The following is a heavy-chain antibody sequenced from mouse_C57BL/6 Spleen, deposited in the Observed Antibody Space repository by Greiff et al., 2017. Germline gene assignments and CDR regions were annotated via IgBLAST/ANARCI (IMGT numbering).Heavy chain of an antibody. V-gene: IGHV5-6*02. J-gene: IGHJ1*03. D-gene: IGHD2-4*01. CDR2: ISSGGSYT. CDR3: ARPGDYDGWYFDV. Sequence: DVKLVASGGDLVKPGGSLKLSFAASGFTFSSYGMSWVRQTPYKRLELVATISSGGSYTYYPDSVKGRFTISRDNAKNTLYLQMSSLKSEDTAMYYCARPGDYDGWYFDVWGTGTTVTVSS. CDR1: GFTFSSYG.